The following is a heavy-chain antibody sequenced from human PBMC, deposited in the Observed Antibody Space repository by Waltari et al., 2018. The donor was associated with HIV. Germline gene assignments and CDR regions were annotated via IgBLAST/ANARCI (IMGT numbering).Heavy chain of an antibody. J-gene: IGHJ6*02. D-gene: IGHD2-2*01. CDR2: INHSGST. CDR1: XGSFSGYY. CDR3: ARDTXVVPAASRSGGMDV. Sequence: QVQLQQWGAGLLKPSETLSLTXAVYXGSFSGYYWSWIRXPXRKGMEWIGAINHSGSTNCDPSLNRRVTISVDXSKNQFXLXLSXVTAAXTAVYYCARDTXVVPAASRSGGMDVXXQGTTVTVSS. V-gene: IGHV4-34*01.